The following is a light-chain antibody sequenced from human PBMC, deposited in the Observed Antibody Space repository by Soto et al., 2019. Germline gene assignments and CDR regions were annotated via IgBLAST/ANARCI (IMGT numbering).Light chain of an antibody. V-gene: IGLV2-14*01. Sequence: QSALTQTASVSGSPGQSVTISCTGTCSDVGDNNYVSWFQQHPGKAPKLMIFEVSNRPSGVSNRFSGSKSGNTASLTISGLQAEDEADYYCSSYTNSNTRVFGTGTKLTVL. CDR2: EVS. CDR1: CSDVGDNNY. CDR3: SSYTNSNTRV. J-gene: IGLJ1*01.